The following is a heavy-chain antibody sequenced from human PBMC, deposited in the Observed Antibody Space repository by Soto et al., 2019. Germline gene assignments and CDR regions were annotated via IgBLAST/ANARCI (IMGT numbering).Heavy chain of an antibody. CDR2: IIPIFRTP. D-gene: IGHD5-12*01. Sequence: QVQLVQSGAEVKQPGSSVKVSCQASGVTFSSFAISWVRQAPGQGLEWMGGIIPIFRTPNYAQNFQGRVTLTADESTRSVYMELSRLRSEDTAVYYCARSTGSGFRPGTHRFNWFDPWGQGTLVTVSS. J-gene: IGHJ5*02. CDR1: GVTFSSFA. CDR3: ARSTGSGFRPGTHRFNWFDP. V-gene: IGHV1-69*01.